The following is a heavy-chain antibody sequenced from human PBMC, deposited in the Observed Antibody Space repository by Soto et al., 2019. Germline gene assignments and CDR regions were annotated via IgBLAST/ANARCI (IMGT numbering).Heavy chain of an antibody. V-gene: IGHV3-21*01. CDR1: GFTFSSYS. CDR3: ASAYCSGGSYYLPLYYFDY. J-gene: IGHJ4*02. Sequence: GGSLRLSCAASGFTFSSYSMNWVRQAPGKGLEWVSSISSSSSYIYYADSVKGRFTISRDNAKNSLYLQMNSLRAEDTAVYYCASAYCSGGSYYLPLYYFDYWGQGTLVTVSS. D-gene: IGHD2-15*01. CDR2: ISSSSSYI.